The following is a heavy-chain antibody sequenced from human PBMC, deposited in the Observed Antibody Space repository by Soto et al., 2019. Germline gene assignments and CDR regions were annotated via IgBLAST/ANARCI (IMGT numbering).Heavy chain of an antibody. J-gene: IGHJ6*02. Sequence: GASVKVSCKASGGTFSSYAISWVRQAPGQGLEWMGEIIPIFGTANYAQKFQGRVTITADESTSTAYMELSSLRSEDTAVYYCARSYCSSTSCYRGGYYYYYYGMDVWGQGTTVTVSS. CDR3: ARSYCSSTSCYRGGYYYYYYGMDV. CDR2: IIPIFGTA. CDR1: GGTFSSYA. V-gene: IGHV1-69*13. D-gene: IGHD2-2*02.